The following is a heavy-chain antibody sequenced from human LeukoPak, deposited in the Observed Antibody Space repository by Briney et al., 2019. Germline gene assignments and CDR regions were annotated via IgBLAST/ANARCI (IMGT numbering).Heavy chain of an antibody. CDR3: ARPGMMDIDMGNFHY. CDR1: GGSINSSSYY. CDR2: IYYSGST. J-gene: IGHJ4*02. D-gene: IGHD5-18*01. Sequence: PSETLSLTCTVSGGSINSSSYYWGWIRHRPGKGLEWIGSIYYSGSTYYNPSLKSRATISVDTSKNQFSLKLSSVTAADTAVYYCARPGMMDIDMGNFHYWGQGALVTVSS. V-gene: IGHV4-39*01.